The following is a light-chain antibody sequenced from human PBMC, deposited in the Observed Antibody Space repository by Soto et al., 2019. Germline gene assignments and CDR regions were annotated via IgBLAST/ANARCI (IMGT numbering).Light chain of an antibody. CDR1: SSDVGGYNY. J-gene: IGLJ1*01. V-gene: IGLV2-14*01. CDR2: EVS. CDR3: SSYTSSSSYV. Sequence: LTQPASVSGSPGQSITISCTGTSSDVGGYNYVSWYQQHPGKAPKLIIYEVSNRPSGVSNRFSGSKSGNTASLTISGLRAEDEADYYCSSYTSSSSYVFGTGTKVTVL.